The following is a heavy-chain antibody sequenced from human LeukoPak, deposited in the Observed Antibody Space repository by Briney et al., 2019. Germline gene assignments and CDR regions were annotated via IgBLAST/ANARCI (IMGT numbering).Heavy chain of an antibody. V-gene: IGHV3-53*01. CDR3: AKSKYSSNWYALDY. Sequence: GGSLRLSCAASGFTVSSNYMSWVRQAPGKGLEWVSVIYSGGSTYYADSEKGRFSISRDNSKNPLYLQMNSLRAEDMAVYYCAKSKYSSNWYALDYWGQGTLVTVSS. J-gene: IGHJ4*02. CDR1: GFTVSSNY. CDR2: IYSGGST. D-gene: IGHD6-13*01.